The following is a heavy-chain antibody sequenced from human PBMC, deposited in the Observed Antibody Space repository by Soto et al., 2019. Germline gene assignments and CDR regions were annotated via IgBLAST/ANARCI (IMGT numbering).Heavy chain of an antibody. J-gene: IGHJ4*02. D-gene: IGHD6-13*01. Sequence: PGGSLRLSCAASGFTFSSYSMNWVRQAPGKGLEWVSSISSSSSYIYYADSVKGRFTISRDNAKNSLYLQMNRLRAEDTAVYYCAKSTPKVWIAAAVEFDYWGQGTLVIVSS. CDR3: AKSTPKVWIAAAVEFDY. CDR2: ISSSSSYI. V-gene: IGHV3-21*01. CDR1: GFTFSSYS.